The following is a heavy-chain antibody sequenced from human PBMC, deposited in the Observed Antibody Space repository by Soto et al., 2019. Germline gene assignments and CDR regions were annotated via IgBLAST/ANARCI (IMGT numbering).Heavy chain of an antibody. V-gene: IGHV1-8*01. CDR2: MNPNSGNT. J-gene: IGHJ6*02. D-gene: IGHD4-4*01. CDR3: ARHSNYVGYYYGMDV. CDR1: GYTFTSYD. Sequence: GASVKVSCKASGYTFTSYDINWVRQATGQGLEWMGWMNPNSGNTGYAQKFQGRVTMTRNTSISTAYMELSSLRSEDTAVYYCARHSNYVGYYYGMDVWGQGTTVTVSS.